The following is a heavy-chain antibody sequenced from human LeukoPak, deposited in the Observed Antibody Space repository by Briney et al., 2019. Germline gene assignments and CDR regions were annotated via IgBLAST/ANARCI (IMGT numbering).Heavy chain of an antibody. Sequence: GGSLRLSCAVSGFTFSSYWMSWVRQAPGKGLEWVANIKQDGSEKSYVDSVKGRFTISRDKAKNSLYLQVNSLRVEDTAVYYCARGGSSWYGGFDIWGQGTMVTVSP. CDR3: ARGGSSWYGGFDI. CDR2: IKQDGSEK. CDR1: GFTFSSYW. J-gene: IGHJ3*02. V-gene: IGHV3-7*01. D-gene: IGHD6-13*01.